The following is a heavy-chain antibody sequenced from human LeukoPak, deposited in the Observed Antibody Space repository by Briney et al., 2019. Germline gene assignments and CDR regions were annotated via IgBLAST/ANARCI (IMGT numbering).Heavy chain of an antibody. J-gene: IGHJ4*02. Sequence: SGGSLRLSCAASGFTFSTYSMNWVRQAPGKGLEWVSSISSSSGYIYYADSVKGRFTISRDNAKNSLYVQMNSLRAEDTAVYYCAREVMVRGEYGFDYWGQGTLVTVSS. CDR1: GFTFSTYS. V-gene: IGHV3-21*01. D-gene: IGHD3-10*01. CDR3: AREVMVRGEYGFDY. CDR2: ISSSSGYI.